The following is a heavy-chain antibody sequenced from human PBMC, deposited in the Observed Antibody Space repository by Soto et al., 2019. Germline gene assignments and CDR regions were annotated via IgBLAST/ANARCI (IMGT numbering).Heavy chain of an antibody. CDR3: AGPIAAAGGSYYSGMDV. CDR2: MNPNSGNT. CDR1: GYTFTSYD. D-gene: IGHD6-13*01. V-gene: IGHV1-8*01. J-gene: IGHJ6*02. Sequence: QVQLVQSGAEVKKPGASVKVSCKASGYTFTSYDINWVRQATGQGLEWMGWMNPNSGNTGYAQKFQGRVTMTRNTSISTAYRELSSLRSEDTAVYYGAGPIAAAGGSYYSGMDVWGQGTTVTVSS.